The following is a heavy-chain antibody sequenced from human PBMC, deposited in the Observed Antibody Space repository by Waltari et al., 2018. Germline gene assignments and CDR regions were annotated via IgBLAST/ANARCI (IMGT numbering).Heavy chain of an antibody. D-gene: IGHD3-3*01. J-gene: IGHJ4*02. V-gene: IGHV4-59*01. CDR3: ARQEGGLSGRQFDY. CDR1: GGSISSYY. CDR2: IYYSGSP. Sequence: QVQLQESGPGLVKPSETLSLTCTVSGGSISSYYWSWIRQPPGKGLEWIGYIYYSGSPNYNPSLKSRVTISVDTSKNQFSLKLSSVTAADTAVYYCARQEGGLSGRQFDYWGQGTLVTVSS.